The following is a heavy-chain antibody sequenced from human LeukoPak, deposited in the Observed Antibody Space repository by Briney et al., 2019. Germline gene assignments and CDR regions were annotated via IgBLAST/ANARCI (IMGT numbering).Heavy chain of an antibody. Sequence: SETLSLTCTVSGYSISSGYYWGWIRQPPGKGLEWIGSIYHSGSTYYNPSLKSRVTISVDTSKNQFSLKLSSVTAADTAVYYCARHQQDGYLYYFDYWGQGTLVTVSS. V-gene: IGHV4-38-2*02. D-gene: IGHD5-24*01. CDR1: GYSISSGYY. J-gene: IGHJ4*02. CDR3: ARHQQDGYLYYFDY. CDR2: IYHSGST.